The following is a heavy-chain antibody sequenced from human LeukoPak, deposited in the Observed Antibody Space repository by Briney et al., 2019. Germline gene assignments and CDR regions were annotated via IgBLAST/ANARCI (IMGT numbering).Heavy chain of an antibody. D-gene: IGHD3-22*01. J-gene: IGHJ4*02. CDR1: GGSISNYY. CDR3: AREKPSRGYYDY. CDR2: IYYSGST. V-gene: IGHV4-59*01. Sequence: SETLSLTCTVSGGSISNYYWSWIRQPPGKGLEFIGYIYYSGSTNYNPSLKSRVTISVDMSKNQSSLKLTSVTAADTAVYYCAREKPSRGYYDYWGQGTLVTVSS.